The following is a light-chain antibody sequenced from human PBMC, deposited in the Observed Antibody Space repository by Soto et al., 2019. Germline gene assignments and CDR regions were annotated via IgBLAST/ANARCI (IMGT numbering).Light chain of an antibody. CDR1: SGSVSTNSY. V-gene: IGLV8-61*01. CDR2: STN. J-gene: IGLJ2*01. Sequence: QTVVTQEPSSSVSPGGTVTLTCVLRSGSVSTNSYPSWYQQTPGQTPRTLIYSTNTRSSGVPDRFSGSILGNKAALTITGAQADDESDYYCVLYMGGGISVFGGGTKLTVL. CDR3: VLYMGGGISV.